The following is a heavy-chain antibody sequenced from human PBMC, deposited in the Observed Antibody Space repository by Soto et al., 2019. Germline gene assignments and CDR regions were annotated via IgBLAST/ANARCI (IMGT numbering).Heavy chain of an antibody. CDR3: AKDAGPMIVVVIHPGMDV. D-gene: IGHD3-22*01. V-gene: IGHV3-30*02. Sequence: GGSVRLSCAASGFIFSSYGMHWVRQAPGKGLEWVAVIWYDGSNKYYADSVKGRFTISRDNSKNTLYLQMNSLRAEDMAVYYCAKDAGPMIVVVIHPGMDVWGQGTTVTVSS. J-gene: IGHJ6*02. CDR1: GFIFSSYG. CDR2: IWYDGSNK.